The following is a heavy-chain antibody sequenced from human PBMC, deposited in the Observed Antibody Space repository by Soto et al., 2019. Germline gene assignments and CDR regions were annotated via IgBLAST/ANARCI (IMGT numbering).Heavy chain of an antibody. CDR2: ISGSGGST. CDR3: AKGVGDRWFGVRPKGDYYMDV. J-gene: IGHJ6*03. V-gene: IGHV3-23*01. D-gene: IGHD3-10*01. Sequence: GGSLRLSCAASGFTFSSYAMSWVRQAPGKGLEWVSAISGSGGSTYYADSVKGRFTISRDNSKNTLYLQMNSLRAEDTAVYYCAKGVGDRWFGVRPKGDYYMDVWGKGTTVTVSS. CDR1: GFTFSSYA.